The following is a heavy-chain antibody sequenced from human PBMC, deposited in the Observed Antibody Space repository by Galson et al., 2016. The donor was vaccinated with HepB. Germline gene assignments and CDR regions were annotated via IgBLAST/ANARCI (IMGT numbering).Heavy chain of an antibody. CDR3: ARPGRRIAVGGNYGMDV. CDR2: VIPLFGTA. V-gene: IGHV1-69*13. Sequence: SVKVSCKASGYTFSSYGISWVRQAPGQGLEWMGGVIPLFGTAKYAPKFQGRVTITAEESTSTGYMELSSLRSEDTAVYYCARPGRRIAVGGNYGMDVWGQGTTVTVSS. J-gene: IGHJ6*02. D-gene: IGHD6-19*01. CDR1: GYTFSSYG.